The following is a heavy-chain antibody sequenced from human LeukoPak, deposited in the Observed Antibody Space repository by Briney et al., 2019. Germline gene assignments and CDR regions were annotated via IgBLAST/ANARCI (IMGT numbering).Heavy chain of an antibody. CDR1: GFSFSNYA. V-gene: IGHV3-23*01. CDR3: AKGGSIVVVPAAEH. Sequence: AGGSLRLSCAASGFSFSNYAMTWVRQAPGKGLEWVSAIRGRGDSTYYADSVKGRFTISRDNSKNTLYLQMISLRAEDTAVYYCAKGGSIVVVPAAEHWGQGTLVTVSS. CDR2: IRGRGDST. J-gene: IGHJ1*01. D-gene: IGHD2-2*01.